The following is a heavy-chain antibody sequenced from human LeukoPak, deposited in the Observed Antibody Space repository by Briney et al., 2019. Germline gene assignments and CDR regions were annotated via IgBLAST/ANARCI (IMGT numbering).Heavy chain of an antibody. J-gene: IGHJ4*02. D-gene: IGHD5-18*01. V-gene: IGHV3-66*01. CDR2: IYSGGTT. CDR1: GFTVSSNY. CDR3: ARDQYSYAHAAH. Sequence: GGSLRLSCAASGFTVSSNYMSWVRQAPGKGLAWVSVIYSGGTTYYADSVKGRFTISRDNSKNTLHLQMNSLRAEDTAVYYCARDQYSYAHAAHWGQGTLVTVSS.